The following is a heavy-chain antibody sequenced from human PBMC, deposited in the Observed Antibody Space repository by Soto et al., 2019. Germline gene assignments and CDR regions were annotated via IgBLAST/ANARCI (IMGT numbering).Heavy chain of an antibody. CDR2: IYYSGST. V-gene: IGHV4-39*01. D-gene: IGHD2-15*01. CDR3: ARSELGYCSGGSCSDWGDAFDI. CDR1: GGSISSSSYY. J-gene: IGHJ3*02. Sequence: SETLSLTCTVSGGSISSSSYYWGWIRQPPGKGLEWIGSIYYSGSTYYNPSLKSRVTISVDTSKNQFSLKLSSVTAAETAVYYCARSELGYCSGGSCSDWGDAFDIWGQGTMVTVSS.